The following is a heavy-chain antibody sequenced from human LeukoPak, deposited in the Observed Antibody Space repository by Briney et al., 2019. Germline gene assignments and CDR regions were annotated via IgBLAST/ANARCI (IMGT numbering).Heavy chain of an antibody. V-gene: IGHV1-69*04. CDR3: ARDGEGIVGATDV. Sequence: GASVKVSCKASGGTFSSYTISWVRQAPGQGLEWMGRIIPILGIANYAQKFQGRVTITADKSTSTAYMELSSLRSEDTAVYYCARDGEGIVGATDVWGQGTMVTVSS. J-gene: IGHJ3*01. D-gene: IGHD1-26*01. CDR2: IIPILGIA. CDR1: GGTFSSYT.